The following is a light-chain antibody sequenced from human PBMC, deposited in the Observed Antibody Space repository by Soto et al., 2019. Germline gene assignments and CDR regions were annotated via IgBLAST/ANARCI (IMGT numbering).Light chain of an antibody. CDR2: SAS. J-gene: IGKJ1*01. CDR1: RNLGTLY. CDR3: QLYGISLP. Sequence: TQSLASFTVHTGGRATLASRASRNLGTLYLAWFQQKSGQAPRLLIYSASRRATGIPDRFTGSGSGTDFTLTISRLEPEDFAVYYCQLYGISLPFGRGAKVDIK. V-gene: IGKV3-20*01.